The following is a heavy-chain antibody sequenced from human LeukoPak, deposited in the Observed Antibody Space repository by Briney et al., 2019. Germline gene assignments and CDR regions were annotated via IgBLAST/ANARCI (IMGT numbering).Heavy chain of an antibody. CDR1: GFTFSNYA. Sequence: GGSLRLSCAASGFTFSNYAMIWVRQPPGKGLEWVSAIRASGGRTFYADSVRGRFTISRDNSKNTLYVQMNSLRAEDTAVYYCARDPNGDYIGAFDFWGQGTMVSVSS. CDR3: ARDPNGDYIGAFDF. V-gene: IGHV3-23*01. CDR2: IRASGGRT. D-gene: IGHD4-17*01. J-gene: IGHJ3*01.